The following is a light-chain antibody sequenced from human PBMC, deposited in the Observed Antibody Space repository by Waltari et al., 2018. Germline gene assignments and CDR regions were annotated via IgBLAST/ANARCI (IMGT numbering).Light chain of an antibody. CDR2: EVS. J-gene: IGLJ3*02. CDR3: SSYAGSNNFGV. CDR1: RSDVGGYHY. Sequence: QSALTQPPSAPGSPGPSVTIPCTGTRSDVGGYHYGSRSQQPPGKAPKLMIYEVSKRPSGVPDRFSGSKSGNTASLTVSGLQAEDEADYYCSSYAGSNNFGVFGGGTKLTVL. V-gene: IGLV2-8*01.